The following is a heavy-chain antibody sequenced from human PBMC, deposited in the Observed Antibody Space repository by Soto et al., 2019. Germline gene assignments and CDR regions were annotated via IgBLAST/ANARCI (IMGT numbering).Heavy chain of an antibody. CDR2: INTSGGSP. V-gene: IGHV1-46*01. CDR1: GYTFTIYY. CDR3: ARGGRHSDYYYYYGMDV. D-gene: IGHD6-25*01. J-gene: IGHJ6*02. Sequence: GASVKVSCKAFGYTFTIYYIHWVRQAPGQGLEWMGVINTSGGSPTYAQKFQDRVTMTRDTSMSTVYMELSSLRSEDTAVYYCARGGRHSDYYYYYGMDVWGQGTTVT.